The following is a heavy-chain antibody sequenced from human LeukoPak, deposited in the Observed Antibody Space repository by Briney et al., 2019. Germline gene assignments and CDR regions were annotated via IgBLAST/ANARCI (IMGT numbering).Heavy chain of an antibody. Sequence: ASVKVSCKASGYTFTGYYMHWVRQAPGQGLEWMGWINPNSGGTNYAQKFQGRVAMTRDTSISTAYMELSRLRSDDTAVYYCARDSITMVRGVMFWFYPWGQGTLVTVSS. D-gene: IGHD3-10*01. CDR3: ARDSITMVRGVMFWFYP. CDR1: GYTFTGYY. J-gene: IGHJ5*02. CDR2: INPNSGGT. V-gene: IGHV1-2*02.